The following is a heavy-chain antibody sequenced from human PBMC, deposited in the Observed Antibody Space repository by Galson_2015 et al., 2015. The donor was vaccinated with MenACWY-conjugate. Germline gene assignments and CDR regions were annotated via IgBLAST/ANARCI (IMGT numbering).Heavy chain of an antibody. CDR3: AREGLGYCSSTSCFYFDY. D-gene: IGHD2-2*01. CDR2: TYYRSKWYN. J-gene: IGHJ4*02. CDR1: GDSVSSHSAA. V-gene: IGHV6-1*01. Sequence: CAISGDSVSSHSAAWNWIRQSPSRGLEWLGRTYYRSKWYNDYAVSVESRITINPDTSKNQFSLQLNSVTPEDTAVYYCAREGLGYCSSTSCFYFDYWGQGTLVAVFS.